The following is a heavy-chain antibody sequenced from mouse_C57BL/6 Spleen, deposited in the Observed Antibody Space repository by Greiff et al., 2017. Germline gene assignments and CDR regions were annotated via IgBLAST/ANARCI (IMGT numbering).Heavy chain of an antibody. CDR1: GFTFTDYY. J-gene: IGHJ1*03. CDR2: IRNKANGYTT. D-gene: IGHD1-1*01. CDR3: ATLYGSIYDWYRGV. V-gene: IGHV7-3*01. Sequence: DVHLVESGGGLVQPGGSLSLSCAASGFTFTDYYMRWVRQPPGKALEWLGFIRNKANGYTTEYSAYVKGRFTISRENAQSILYLQIHPLSAEDSAIYYCATLYGSIYDWYRGVWGTGTTVTVSS.